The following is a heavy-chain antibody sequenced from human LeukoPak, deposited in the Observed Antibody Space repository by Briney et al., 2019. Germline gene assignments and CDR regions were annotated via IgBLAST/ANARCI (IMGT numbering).Heavy chain of an antibody. D-gene: IGHD3-10*01. J-gene: IGHJ6*03. CDR1: GYTFTSYY. V-gene: IGHV1-46*01. CDR3: ARDSGAAKGYYYYYMDV. Sequence: GASVKVSCKASGYTFTSYYMHWVRQAPGQGLEWMGIINPSGGSTSYAQKFQGRVTMTRDTSTSTVYMELSSLRSEDTAVYYCARDSGAAKGYYYYYMDVWGKGTRVTVSS. CDR2: INPSGGST.